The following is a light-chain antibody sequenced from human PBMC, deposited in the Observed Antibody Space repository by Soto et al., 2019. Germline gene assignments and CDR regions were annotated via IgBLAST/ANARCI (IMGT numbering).Light chain of an antibody. CDR1: QRISSTY. CDR3: HQYDIPPQT. CDR2: GAS. V-gene: IGKV3-20*01. Sequence: IVLTQSPGTLSLSPGERATLSCRANQRISSTYLAWYQQKPGRAPRLLIYGASRRATGIPDRFSGSGSGTDFTLTISRLEPEDFAVYYCHQYDIPPQTFGRGTRVEI. J-gene: IGKJ1*01.